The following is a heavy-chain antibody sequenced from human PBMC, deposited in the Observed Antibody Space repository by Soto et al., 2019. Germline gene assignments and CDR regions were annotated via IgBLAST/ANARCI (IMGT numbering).Heavy chain of an antibody. Sequence: QVQLQESGPGLVKPSGTLSLTCAVSGGSISSSNWWSWVRQPPGKGLEWIGEIFHNGNTYSNPSLTGRVTMSVDKSKNQFSLNLNSVTAAYTAVYYCASRSYAMDIWGQGTTVTVSS. CDR3: ASRSYAMDI. V-gene: IGHV4-4*02. J-gene: IGHJ6*02. CDR1: GGSISSSNW. CDR2: IFHNGNT. D-gene: IGHD3-16*02.